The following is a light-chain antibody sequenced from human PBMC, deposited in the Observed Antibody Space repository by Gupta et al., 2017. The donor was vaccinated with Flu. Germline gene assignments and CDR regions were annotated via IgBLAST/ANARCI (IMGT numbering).Light chain of an antibody. Sequence: QSTLPQPASVSGSPGQPITISCTGTSSDIGGYNYVSWYQHHPGKAPKLMIFDVNNRPSGVSTRFSGSKSGNTASLTISGLQTEDEADYYCSSYTSFGTLVFGTGTKVAVL. CDR2: DVN. CDR3: SSYTSFGTLV. V-gene: IGLV2-14*03. J-gene: IGLJ1*01. CDR1: SSDIGGYNY.